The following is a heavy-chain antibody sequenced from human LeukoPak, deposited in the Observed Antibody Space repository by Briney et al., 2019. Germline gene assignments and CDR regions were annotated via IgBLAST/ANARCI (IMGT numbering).Heavy chain of an antibody. V-gene: IGHV3-30*02. Sequence: GGSLRLSCAASGFLFINYGMHWVRQAPGEGLEWVAFIGYDGSDKFYADSVKGRFTISRDNSKNTLYLQMNSLRAEDTAVYYCAKGAYNFWSVPGDYWGQGTLVTVSS. CDR2: IGYDGSDK. CDR3: AKGAYNFWSVPGDY. D-gene: IGHD3-3*01. CDR1: GFLFINYG. J-gene: IGHJ4*02.